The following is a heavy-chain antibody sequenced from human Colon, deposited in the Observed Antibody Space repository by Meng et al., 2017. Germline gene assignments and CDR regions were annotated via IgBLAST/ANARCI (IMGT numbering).Heavy chain of an antibody. D-gene: IGHD2-2*01. CDR3: ARTAMLDS. CDR2: MNPNNGNT. J-gene: IGHJ5*01. V-gene: IGHV1-8*01. CDR1: GYTFTSSD. Sequence: QVNLLQPGAQVRKLGASLKVTCKAFGYTFTSSDINWVRQATGRGLEWLGWMNPNNGNTGSAQKFQGRVSMTRDTSIGTAYMELSGLTSEDTAVYYCARTAMLDSWGQGTLVTVSS.